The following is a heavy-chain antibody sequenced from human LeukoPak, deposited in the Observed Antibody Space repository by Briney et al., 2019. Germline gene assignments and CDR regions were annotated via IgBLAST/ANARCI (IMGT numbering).Heavy chain of an antibody. Sequence: QPGRSLRLSCAASGFTFSSYGVHWVRQAPGKGLEGVAVISYDGSNKYYADSVKGRFTISRDNSKNTLYLQMNSLRAEDTAVYYCANSTAMYLWGQGTLVTVSS. V-gene: IGHV3-30*18. CDR2: ISYDGSNK. J-gene: IGHJ5*02. CDR3: ANSTAMYL. D-gene: IGHD5-18*01. CDR1: GFTFSSYG.